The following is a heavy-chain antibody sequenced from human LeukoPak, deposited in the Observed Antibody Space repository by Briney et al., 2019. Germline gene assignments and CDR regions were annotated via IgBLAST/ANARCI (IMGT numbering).Heavy chain of an antibody. Sequence: GGSLRLSCAASGFTVSKSYMNWVRQAPGKGLEWVSVIYSDGTTYYAHSVRGRFTISRDNSKNTMYLQMNSLRAEDSAVYYCARDREMTTTQRVGAFDIWGQGTVVTVSS. CDR2: IYSDGTT. CDR1: GFTVSKSY. D-gene: IGHD5-24*01. J-gene: IGHJ3*02. V-gene: IGHV3-53*01. CDR3: ARDREMTTTQRVGAFDI.